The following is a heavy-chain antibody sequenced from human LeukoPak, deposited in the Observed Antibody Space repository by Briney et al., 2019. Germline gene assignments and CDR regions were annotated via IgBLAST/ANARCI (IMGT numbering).Heavy chain of an antibody. CDR2: ISMISSTI. CDR1: VFTVSGYI. V-gene: IGHV3-48*04. J-gene: IGHJ6*03. CDR3: ARDPGSSSWPYYYYYYMDV. D-gene: IGHD6-13*01. Sequence: PGGALRLSCVASVFTVSGYIMKWDGHAPGKGEEWGSNISMISSTIYYADSVKGRFTISRDNAKNSLYLQMNSLRAEDTAVYYCARDPGSSSWPYYYYYYMDVWGKGNTVTVSS.